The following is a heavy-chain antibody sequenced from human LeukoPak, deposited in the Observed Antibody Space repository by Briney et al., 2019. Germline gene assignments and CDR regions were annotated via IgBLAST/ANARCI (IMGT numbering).Heavy chain of an antibody. CDR2: IYPGDSET. D-gene: IGHD4-11*01. J-gene: IGHJ4*02. CDR3: AREYDYSNYPGY. CDR1: GCSFTSYW. V-gene: IGHV5-51*01. Sequence: GGSLEISCQGSGCSFTSYWIGWVRQVPGKGLEWMGIIYPGDSETRYSPSFQGQVTISADKSISTAYLQWSSLKASDTAMYYCAREYDYSNYPGYWGQGTLVTVSS.